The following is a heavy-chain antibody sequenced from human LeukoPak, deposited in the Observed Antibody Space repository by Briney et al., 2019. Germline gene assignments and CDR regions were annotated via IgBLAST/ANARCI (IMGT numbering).Heavy chain of an antibody. Sequence: GGSLRLSCAASGFTFSTYGMHWVRQAPGKGLEWVAVIWYDGSNKYYADSVRGRFTISRDNSKNTLYLQMNSLRAEDTAMYYCARDAYDSNGYYYQLYWGQGTLVTVSS. CDR1: GFTFSTYG. V-gene: IGHV3-33*01. CDR2: IWYDGSNK. J-gene: IGHJ4*02. D-gene: IGHD3-22*01. CDR3: ARDAYDSNGYYYQLY.